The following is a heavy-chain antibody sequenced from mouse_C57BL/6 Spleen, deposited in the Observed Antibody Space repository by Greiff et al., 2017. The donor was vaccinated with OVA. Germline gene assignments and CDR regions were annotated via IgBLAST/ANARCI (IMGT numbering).Heavy chain of an antibody. V-gene: IGHV1-82*01. CDR2: IYPGDGDT. CDR1: GYTFTSYW. CDR3: ARSGTGYWYFDV. Sequence: QVQLQQPGAELVKPGASVKLSCKASGYTFTSYWMNWVKQRPGKGLEWLGRIYPGDGDTNYNGKFKGKATLTSDKSSSTAYMQLSSLTSEDSAVYFCARSGTGYWYFDVWGTGTTVTVSS. J-gene: IGHJ1*03. D-gene: IGHD3-1*01.